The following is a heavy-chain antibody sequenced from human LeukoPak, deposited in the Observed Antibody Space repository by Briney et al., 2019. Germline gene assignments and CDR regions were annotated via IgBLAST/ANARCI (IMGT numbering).Heavy chain of an antibody. D-gene: IGHD3-16*01. J-gene: IGHJ5*02. CDR1: GFTFSSYA. CDR3: AKADIDYDYA. Sequence: GGSLRLSCAASGFTFSSYAMSWVRQAPGKGLEWVSAISSSGGSTYYADPVKGRFTISRDNSKNTLYLQMNSLRAEDTAVYYCAKADIDYDYAWGQGTLVTVSS. CDR2: ISSSGGST. V-gene: IGHV3-23*01.